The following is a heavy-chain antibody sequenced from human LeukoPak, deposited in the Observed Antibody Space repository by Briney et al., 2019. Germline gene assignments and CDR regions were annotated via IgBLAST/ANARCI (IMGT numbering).Heavy chain of an antibody. Sequence: ASVKVSCKAYGYTFTGYSIHWVRQAPGQGLEWMGWINPNSGGTNYAQKFHGRVTMTRDTSISTAYMELSRLRSDDTAVYYCAEGRSFDYWGQGTLVTVSS. V-gene: IGHV1-2*02. CDR1: GYTFTGYS. CDR3: AEGRSFDY. CDR2: INPNSGGT. J-gene: IGHJ4*02.